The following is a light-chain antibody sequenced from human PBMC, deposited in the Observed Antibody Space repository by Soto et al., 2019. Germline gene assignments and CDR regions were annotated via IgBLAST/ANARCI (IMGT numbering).Light chain of an antibody. CDR3: QQYYNWPLT. CDR2: GPS. V-gene: IGKV3-15*01. J-gene: IGKJ4*01. CDR1: QSVSSY. Sequence: TVMTQSPATLSVSTGERATLFCRASQSVSSYEAGYQQKPGQAPRLLIYGPSTRATGIPGRFSGSGSGTEFTLTVSSLQSEDFAVYYCQQYYNWPLTFGGGTKVDIK.